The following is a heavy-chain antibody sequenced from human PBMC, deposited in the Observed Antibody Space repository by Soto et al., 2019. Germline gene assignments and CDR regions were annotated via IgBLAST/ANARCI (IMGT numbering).Heavy chain of an antibody. J-gene: IGHJ4*02. Sequence: QVTLKESGPVLVKPTETLTLTCTVSGFSLTRADVGVSWIRQPPGKALEWLAHIFSNDEKFYSTSLKSSLTISQDTSKSQVVLMMTNLDPVDTATYYCARISRYGYDFDYWGQGTLVTVSS. CDR3: ARISRYGYDFDY. CDR2: IFSNDEK. V-gene: IGHV2-26*02. CDR1: GFSLTRADVG. D-gene: IGHD5-12*01.